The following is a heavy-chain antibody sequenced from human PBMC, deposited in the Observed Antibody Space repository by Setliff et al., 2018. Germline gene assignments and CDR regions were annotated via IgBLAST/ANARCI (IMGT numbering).Heavy chain of an antibody. D-gene: IGHD2-2*01. CDR2: IHASGSP. J-gene: IGHJ4*02. Sequence: NPSETLSLTCTVSGGSITSGSFYWSWIRQPAGKRLEWIGRIHASGSPSYNPSLESRVTISLDTSTNQFSLKLSSVTAADTAVYYCAKTHCTTTSCFYFHYWGQGTVVTVSS. CDR1: GGSITSGSFY. V-gene: IGHV4-61*02. CDR3: AKTHCTTTSCFYFHY.